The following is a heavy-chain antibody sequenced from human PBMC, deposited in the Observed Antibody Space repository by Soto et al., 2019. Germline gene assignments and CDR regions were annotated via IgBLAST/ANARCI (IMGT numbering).Heavy chain of an antibody. J-gene: IGHJ4*02. V-gene: IGHV4-34*01. CDR2: INHSGST. CDR3: ARGWGAVADY. CDR1: GGSFSGYY. Sequence: QVQLQQWGAGLLKPSETLSLTCAVYGGSFSGYYWNWIRQPPGKGLEWIGEINHSGSTNYNPSLKGRVTISVDTSTNQFSLKVTSVTAADTAVYYCARGWGAVADYWGQGTLVTVSS. D-gene: IGHD6-19*01.